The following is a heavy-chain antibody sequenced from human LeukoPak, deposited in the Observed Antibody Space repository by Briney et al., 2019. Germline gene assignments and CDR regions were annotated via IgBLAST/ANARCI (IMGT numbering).Heavy chain of an antibody. CDR2: IRSKANSYAT. CDR1: GFTFSGSA. CDR3: TTDPGSFPFDY. Sequence: GGSLRLSCAASGFTFSGSAMHWVRQASGKGLEWVGRIRSKANSYATAYAASVKGRFTISRDDSKNTAYLQMNSLKTEDTAVYYCTTDPGSFPFDYWGQGTLVTVSS. J-gene: IGHJ4*02. V-gene: IGHV3-73*01. D-gene: IGHD1-26*01.